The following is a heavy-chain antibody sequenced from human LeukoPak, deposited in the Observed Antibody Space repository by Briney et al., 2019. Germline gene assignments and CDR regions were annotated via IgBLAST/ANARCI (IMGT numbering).Heavy chain of an antibody. D-gene: IGHD1-20*01. V-gene: IGHV1-2*02. CDR2: INPNSGGT. Sequence: ASVKVSCKASGYTFTGYYMHWVRQAPGQGLEWMGWINPNSGGTNYAQKFQGRVTMTRDTSISTAYMELSSLRSEDTAVYYCARGPYNWNDANYYYYYGMDVWGQGTTVTVSS. CDR3: ARGPYNWNDANYYYYYGMDV. CDR1: GYTFTGYY. J-gene: IGHJ6*02.